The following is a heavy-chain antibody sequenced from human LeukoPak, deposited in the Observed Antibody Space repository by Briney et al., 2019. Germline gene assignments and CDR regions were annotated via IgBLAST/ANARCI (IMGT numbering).Heavy chain of an antibody. D-gene: IGHD3-10*01. J-gene: IGHJ4*02. CDR3: ARDLYGSGSYGY. CDR1: GGTFSSYA. V-gene: IGHV1-69*06. CDR2: IIPIFGTA. Sequence: SVKVSCTASGGTFSSYAISWVRQAPGQGLEWMGGIIPIFGTANYAQKFQGRVTITADKSTSTAYMELSSLRSEDTAVYYCARDLYGSGSYGYWGQGTLVTVSS.